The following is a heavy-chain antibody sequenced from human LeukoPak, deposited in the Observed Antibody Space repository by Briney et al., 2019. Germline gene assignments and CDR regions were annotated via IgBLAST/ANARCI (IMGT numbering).Heavy chain of an antibody. V-gene: IGHV4-39*07. CDR1: GGSISSSSYY. CDR3: ARDARGSATKIDY. J-gene: IGHJ4*02. Sequence: SETLSLTCTVSGGSISSSSYYWGWIRQPPGKGLEWIGSIYYSGSTYYNPSLKSRVTISVDTSKTQFSLKLSSVTAADTAVYYCARDARGSATKIDYWGQGTLVTVSS. D-gene: IGHD3-10*01. CDR2: IYYSGST.